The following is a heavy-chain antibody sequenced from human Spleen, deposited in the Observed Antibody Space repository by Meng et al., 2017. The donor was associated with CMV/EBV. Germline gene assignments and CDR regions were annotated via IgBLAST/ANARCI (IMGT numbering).Heavy chain of an antibody. CDR2: ITHTGRT. V-gene: IGHV4-34*01. CDR3: ARGSLPRRHTIFGVVNGMDV. CDR1: GESFSGHF. Sequence: SETLSLTCAVYGESFSGHFWTWIRQPPGKGLEWIGEITHTGRTNYNPSLKSRVTISVDTSKNQFSLKLSSVTAADTAVYYCARGSLPRRHTIFGVVNGMDVWGQGTTVTVSS. D-gene: IGHD3-3*01. J-gene: IGHJ6*02.